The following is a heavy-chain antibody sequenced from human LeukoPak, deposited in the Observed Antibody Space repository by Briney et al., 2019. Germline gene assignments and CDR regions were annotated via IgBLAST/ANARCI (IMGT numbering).Heavy chain of an antibody. CDR3: TRHFFSD. Sequence: GRSPRMSCAAAGMPVPDHSMDWGSQAARPGLEWVGRSRNKADSYTTYYAASVKGRFTISRDDSKNSPYLQMNSLKAEDTAVYYCTRHFFSDWGQGTLVTVSS. J-gene: IGHJ4*02. CDR1: GMPVPDHS. CDR2: SRNKADSYTT. V-gene: IGHV3-72*01. D-gene: IGHD1-26*01.